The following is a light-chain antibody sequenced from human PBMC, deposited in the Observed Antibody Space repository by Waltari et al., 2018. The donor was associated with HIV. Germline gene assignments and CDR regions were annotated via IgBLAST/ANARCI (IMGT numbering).Light chain of an antibody. CDR3: CSYAGTYTWV. CDR2: DVS. V-gene: IGLV2-11*01. Sequence: VSWYQQHPTKAPKLTIYDVSKRPSGVPDRFSGSKSGNTASLTISGLQAEDEADYYCCSYAGTYTWVFGGGTKLTVL. J-gene: IGLJ3*02.